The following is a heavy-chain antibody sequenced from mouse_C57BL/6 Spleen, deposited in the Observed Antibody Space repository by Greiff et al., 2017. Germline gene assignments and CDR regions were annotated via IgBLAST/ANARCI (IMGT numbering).Heavy chain of an antibody. Sequence: VKLMASGAELAKPGASVKLSCKASGSTFTSYWLHWVKQRPGQGLDWIGYINPSSGYTKYNPNFKDKATLTADKSSSTAYMQLSSLTYEDSAVYYCARDYGSSYGYWGQGTTLTVAS. V-gene: IGHV1-7*01. D-gene: IGHD1-1*01. CDR1: GSTFTSYW. CDR2: INPSSGYT. CDR3: ARDYGSSYGY. J-gene: IGHJ2*01.